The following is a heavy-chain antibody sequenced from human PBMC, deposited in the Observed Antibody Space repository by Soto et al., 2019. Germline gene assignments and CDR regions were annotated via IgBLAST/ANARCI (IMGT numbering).Heavy chain of an antibody. CDR1: GYTFTSYG. D-gene: IGHD5-12*01. CDR2: ISAYNGNT. Sequence: ASVKVSCKASGYTFTSYGISWVRQAPGQGLEWMGWISAYNGNTNYAQKLQGRVTMTTDTSTSTAYMELRSLRSDDTAVYYCARGEHTVATTWDYYYGMDVWGQGTTVTVSS. J-gene: IGHJ6*02. V-gene: IGHV1-18*01. CDR3: ARGEHTVATTWDYYYGMDV.